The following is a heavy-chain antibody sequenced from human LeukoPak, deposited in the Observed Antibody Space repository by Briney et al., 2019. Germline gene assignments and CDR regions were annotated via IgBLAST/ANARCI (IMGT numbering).Heavy chain of an antibody. V-gene: IGHV3-33*01. CDR1: GFTFNEFG. CDR3: ARDRPTGSYYSIDY. D-gene: IGHD1-26*01. J-gene: IGHJ4*02. CDR2: IWYDGSNK. Sequence: GGSLRLSCAASGFTFNEFGVHWARQAPGQGLEWVALIWYDGSNKYYADSVKGRFTISRDNSKNTVYLQMNSLRVEDTAIYYCARDRPTGSYYSIDYWGQGTLATVSS.